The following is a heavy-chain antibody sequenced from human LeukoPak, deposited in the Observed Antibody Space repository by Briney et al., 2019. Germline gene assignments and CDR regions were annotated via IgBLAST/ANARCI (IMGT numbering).Heavy chain of an antibody. Sequence: GGSLRLSCAASGFTFSSYAMRWVRQGPGKGLEWVSGTSVSGGSTSHADSVKGRFTISRDNSKNTLYLQMNSLRAEDTALYYCAKSRTSGRYYRFDYWGQGTPVTVSS. D-gene: IGHD1-26*01. CDR1: GFTFSSYA. CDR2: TSVSGGST. J-gene: IGHJ4*02. V-gene: IGHV3-23*01. CDR3: AKSRTSGRYYRFDY.